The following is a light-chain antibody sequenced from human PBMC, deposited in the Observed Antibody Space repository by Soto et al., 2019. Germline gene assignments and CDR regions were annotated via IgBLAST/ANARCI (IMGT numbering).Light chain of an antibody. CDR1: QSVSTD. V-gene: IGKV3-11*01. Sequence: EVLVTQSPATLSVSPGEGVTLSCRASQSVSTDLAWYQQKPGQAPRLLIYGASIRAIGVPDRFSGSGAGTDFTLTIRSLEPEDFAVYYCQQRNQWPPVTFGGGTKVDIK. CDR2: GAS. J-gene: IGKJ4*01. CDR3: QQRNQWPPVT.